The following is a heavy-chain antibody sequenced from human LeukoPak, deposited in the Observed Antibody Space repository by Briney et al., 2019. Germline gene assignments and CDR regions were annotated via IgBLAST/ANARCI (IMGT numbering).Heavy chain of an antibody. V-gene: IGHV1-2*02. CDR2: IKPNSGGT. J-gene: IGHJ4*02. Sequence: ASVKVSCKASGYTFTGYYMHWVRQAPGQGLEWMEWIKPNSGGTNYAQKFQGRVTMTRDTSISTAYMELSRLRSDDTAVYYCARDMLYCSGGSCYSSDRFDYWGQGTLVTVSS. CDR1: GYTFTGYY. CDR3: ARDMLYCSGGSCYSSDRFDY. D-gene: IGHD2-15*01.